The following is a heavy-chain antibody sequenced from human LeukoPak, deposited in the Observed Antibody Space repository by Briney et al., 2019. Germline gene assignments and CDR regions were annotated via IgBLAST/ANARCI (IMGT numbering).Heavy chain of an antibody. J-gene: IGHJ4*02. CDR3: AKERRAALDY. D-gene: IGHD6-6*01. Sequence: PGGSLRLSCAVSGFTISSNYMSWVRQAPGKGLEWVSAISGSGGSTYYADSVKGRFTISRDNSKNTLYLQMNSLRAEDTAVYYCAKERRAALDYWGQGTLVTVSS. CDR2: ISGSGGST. V-gene: IGHV3-23*01. CDR1: GFTISSNY.